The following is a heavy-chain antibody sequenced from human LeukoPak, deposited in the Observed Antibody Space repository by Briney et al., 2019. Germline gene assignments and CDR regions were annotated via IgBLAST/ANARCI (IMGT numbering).Heavy chain of an antibody. V-gene: IGHV4-59*01. CDR2: IYYSGST. J-gene: IGHJ6*03. CDR1: GGSISSYY. CDR3: ARTYYDFWSGLGYYYMDV. Sequence: SETLSLTCTVSGGSISSYYWSWIRQPPGKGLEWIGYIYYSGSTNYNPSLKSRVTISVDTSKNQFSLKLSSVTAADTAVYYCARTYYDFWSGLGYYYMDVWGKGTTVTVSS. D-gene: IGHD3-3*01.